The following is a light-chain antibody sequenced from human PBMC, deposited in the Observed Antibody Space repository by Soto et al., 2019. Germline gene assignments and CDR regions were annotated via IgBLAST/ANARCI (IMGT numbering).Light chain of an antibody. CDR3: QHYGSSPRT. J-gene: IGKJ1*01. V-gene: IGKV3-20*01. CDR2: GTS. CDR1: QSFNSNY. Sequence: IVLTQSPGTLSLSPWERATLSCRASQSFNSNYLAWYQQKPGQAPRLLIYGTSSRATGIPDRFSGSGSGTDFTLTISRLEPEDFALYYCQHYGSSPRTFGQGTKVDIK.